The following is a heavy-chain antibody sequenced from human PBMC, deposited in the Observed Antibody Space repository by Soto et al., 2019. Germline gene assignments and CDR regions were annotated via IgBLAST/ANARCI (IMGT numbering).Heavy chain of an antibody. J-gene: IGHJ6*02. V-gene: IGHV4-61*01. D-gene: IGHD6-25*01. CDR3: ARDVSRYYYYGMDV. CDR1: GGSVSRGSYY. Sequence: SETLSLACTVSGGSVSRGSYYWSWIRQPPGKGLEWIGYIYYSGSTNYNPSLKSRVTISVDTSKNQFSLKLSSVTAADTAVYYCARDVSRYYYYGMDVWGQGTTVTVSS. CDR2: IYYSGST.